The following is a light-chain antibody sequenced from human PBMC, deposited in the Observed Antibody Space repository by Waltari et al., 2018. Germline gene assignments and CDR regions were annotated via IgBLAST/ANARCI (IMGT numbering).Light chain of an antibody. J-gene: IGKJ2*01. CDR3: QQYNNWPYT. CDR2: GAS. V-gene: IGKV3D-15*01. Sequence: EIVMMQSPATLSVSPGERATLSCRASQSVSSNLAWYQQKPGQAPRLPIYGASTRATGIPARFSGSGCGTEFTLTISSLQSEDFAVYYCQQYNNWPYTFGQGTKLEIK. CDR1: QSVSSN.